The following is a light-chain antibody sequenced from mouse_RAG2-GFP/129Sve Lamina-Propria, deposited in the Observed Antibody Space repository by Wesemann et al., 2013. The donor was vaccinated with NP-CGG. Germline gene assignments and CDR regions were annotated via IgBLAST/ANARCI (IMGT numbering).Light chain of an antibody. CDR1: QDVGTA. CDR2: SAS. CDR3: QQYNSYPLT. J-gene: IGKJ5*01. Sequence: DIVMTQSHKFMSTSVGDRVSITCKASQDVGTAVAWYQQKPGQSPKLLIYSASNRYTGVPDRFTGSGSATDFTLTISSVQSEDLAEYFCQQYNSYPLTFGAGTKLELK. V-gene: IGKV6-23*01.